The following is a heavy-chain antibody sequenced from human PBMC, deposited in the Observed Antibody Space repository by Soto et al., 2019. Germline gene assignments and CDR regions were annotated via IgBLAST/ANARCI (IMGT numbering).Heavy chain of an antibody. CDR3: AKDLGELWSPEYFDY. J-gene: IGHJ4*02. Sequence: GGSLRLSCAASGFTFSSYAMSWVRQAPGKGLEWVSAISGSGGSTYYADSVKGRFTISRDNSKNTLYLQMNSLRAEDTAVYYCAKDLGELWSPEYFDYWGQGTLVTVSS. CDR1: GFTFSSYA. CDR2: ISGSGGST. V-gene: IGHV3-23*01. D-gene: IGHD5-18*01.